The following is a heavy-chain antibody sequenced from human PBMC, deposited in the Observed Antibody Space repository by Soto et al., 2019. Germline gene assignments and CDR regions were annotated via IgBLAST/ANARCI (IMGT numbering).Heavy chain of an antibody. D-gene: IGHD1-1*01. Sequence: SETLSLTCTVSGGSISSYYWSWIRQPPGKGLEWIGYIYYSGSTYYNPSLKSRVTISVDRSKNQFSLKLSSVTAADTAVYYCARRYGYSFDYWGQGTLVTVSS. CDR1: GGSISSYY. J-gene: IGHJ4*02. CDR3: ARRYGYSFDY. CDR2: IYYSGST. V-gene: IGHV4-59*08.